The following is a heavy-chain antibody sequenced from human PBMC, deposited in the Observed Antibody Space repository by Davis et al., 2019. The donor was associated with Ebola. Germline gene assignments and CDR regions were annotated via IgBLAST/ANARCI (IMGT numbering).Heavy chain of an antibody. D-gene: IGHD5-12*01. CDR1: GYTFTSYA. CDR3: ARDRKSDYDYYYYYMDV. J-gene: IGHJ6*03. V-gene: IGHV1-3*01. Sequence: ASVKVSCKASGYTFTSYAMHWVRQAPGQRLEWMGWINAGNGNTKYSQKFQGRVTITRDTSASTAYMELSSLRSEDTAVYYCARDRKSDYDYYYYYMDVGGKGTTVTVSS. CDR2: INAGNGNT.